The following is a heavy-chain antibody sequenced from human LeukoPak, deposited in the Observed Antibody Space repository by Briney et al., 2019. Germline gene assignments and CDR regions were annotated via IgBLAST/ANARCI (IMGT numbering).Heavy chain of an antibody. D-gene: IGHD7-27*01. CDR1: GGSISSGGFS. J-gene: IGHJ4*02. V-gene: IGHV4-30-4*07. CDR3: ARVNWVFDY. Sequence: SQTLSLTCAVSGGSISSGGFSWSWIRQPPGKGLEWIGYMYFTGNTYYNPSLKSRVTISVDTSKNQFSLKLSSVTAADTAVYYCARVNWVFDYWGQGTLVTVSS. CDR2: MYFTGNT.